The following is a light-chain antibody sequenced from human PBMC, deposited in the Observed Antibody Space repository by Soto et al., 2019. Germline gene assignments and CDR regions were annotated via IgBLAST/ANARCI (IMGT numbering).Light chain of an antibody. V-gene: IGKV3-20*01. Sequence: EIVLTHSPGTLSLCPGQRATFSCGVSQSVSSNYLAWYQQKPGQAPRLLIYGASTRATDMPGRFSGRGAGAEFTLTISSLQSEDFAVYYCQQYRSWPRTFGQGTKVDIK. CDR2: GAS. CDR1: QSVSSNY. CDR3: QQYRSWPRT. J-gene: IGKJ1*01.